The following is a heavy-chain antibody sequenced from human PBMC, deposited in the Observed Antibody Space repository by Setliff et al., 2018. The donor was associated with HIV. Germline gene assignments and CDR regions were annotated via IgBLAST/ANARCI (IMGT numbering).Heavy chain of an antibody. D-gene: IGHD2-15*01. J-gene: IGHJ3*02. V-gene: IGHV4-4*08. CDR3: ARDRAPNYCSGGSCYGDAFDI. CDR1: GGSISNYY. Sequence: KASETLSLTCTVSGGSISNYYWSWIRQSPGKGLEWIGYISNTGNTKYNPSLKSRVTIAGDTSKNQFSLKLSSVTAADTAVYYCARDRAPNYCSGGSCYGDAFDIWGQGTMVTVSS. CDR2: ISNTGNT.